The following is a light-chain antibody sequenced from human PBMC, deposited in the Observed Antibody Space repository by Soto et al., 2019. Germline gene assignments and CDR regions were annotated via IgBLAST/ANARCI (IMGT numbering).Light chain of an antibody. Sequence: EIVMTQSPATLSVSPGERVTLSCRASQSVSSNLAWYQQKPGQAPRLLIYGASTRATGIPARFSGSGSGTEFTLTISSLQSEDFAVYYCHQYNNWPPVTFGQGTKLEIK. CDR3: HQYNNWPPVT. J-gene: IGKJ2*01. V-gene: IGKV3-15*01. CDR1: QSVSSN. CDR2: GAS.